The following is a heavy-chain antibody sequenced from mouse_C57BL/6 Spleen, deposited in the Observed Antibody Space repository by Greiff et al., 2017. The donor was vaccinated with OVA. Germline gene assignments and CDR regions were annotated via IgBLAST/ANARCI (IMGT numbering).Heavy chain of an antibody. CDR2: IDPSDSYT. J-gene: IGHJ4*01. CDR3: ASPITGTYAMDY. CDR1: GYTFTSYW. D-gene: IGHD4-1*01. Sequence: QVQLKQPGAELVMPGASVKLSCKASGYTFTSYWMHWVKQRPGQGLEWIGEIDPSDSYTNYNQKFKGKSTLTVDKSSSTAYMQLSSLTSEDSAVYYCASPITGTYAMDYWGQGTSVTVAS. V-gene: IGHV1-69*01.